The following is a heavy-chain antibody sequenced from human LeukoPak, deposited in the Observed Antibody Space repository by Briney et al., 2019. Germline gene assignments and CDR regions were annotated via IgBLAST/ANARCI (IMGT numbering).Heavy chain of an antibody. D-gene: IGHD5-18*01. CDR1: GGTFSSYA. V-gene: IGHV1-69*06. J-gene: IGHJ6*03. Sequence: SVRVSCKASGGTFSSYAISWVRQAPGQGLEWMGGIIPIFGTANYAQKFQGRVTITADKSTSTAYMELSSLRSEDTAVYYCARGDTAMANRRRPRDYMDVWGKGTTVTVSS. CDR2: IIPIFGTA. CDR3: ARGDTAMANRRRPRDYMDV.